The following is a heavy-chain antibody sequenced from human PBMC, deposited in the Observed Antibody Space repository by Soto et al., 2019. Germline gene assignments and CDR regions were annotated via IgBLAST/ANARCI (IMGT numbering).Heavy chain of an antibody. V-gene: IGHV3-9*01. CDR3: AKDTTTHYYGSGTYCDV. CDR2: ISWNSGRR. Sequence: EVQLVESGGDLLQPGGSLRLSCAASGFTFDEYAMHWVRQAPGKGLEWVSGISWNSGRRGYADSVKGRFAISRDNTKNSLFLQMNNLRAEDTASYYCAKDTTTHYYGSGTYCDVWGQGTRVTVSS. D-gene: IGHD3-10*01. CDR1: GFTFDEYA. J-gene: IGHJ3*01.